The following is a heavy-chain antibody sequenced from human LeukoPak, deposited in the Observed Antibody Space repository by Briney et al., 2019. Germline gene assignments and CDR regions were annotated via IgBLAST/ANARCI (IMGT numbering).Heavy chain of an antibody. D-gene: IGHD6-13*01. J-gene: IGHJ6*02. V-gene: IGHV1-46*01. CDR3: ARSSIAAAGTAYYYGMDV. CDR1: GYTFTSYY. CDR2: INPSGGST. Sequence: GASVKVSCKASGYTFTSYYMHWVRQAPGQGLEWMGIINPSGGSTSYAQKFQGRVTMTMDTSTSTVYMELSSLRSEDTAVYYCARSSIAAAGTAYYYGMDVWGQGTTVTVSS.